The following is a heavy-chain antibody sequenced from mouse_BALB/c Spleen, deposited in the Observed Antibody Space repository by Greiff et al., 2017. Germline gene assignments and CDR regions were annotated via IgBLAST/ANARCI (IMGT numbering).Heavy chain of an antibody. J-gene: IGHJ3*01. Sequence: DVHLVESGGGLVQPGGSLKLSCAASGFTFSSYGMSWVRQTPDKRLELVATINSNGGSTYYPDSVKGRFTISRDNAKNTLYLQMSSLKSEDTAMYYCASLSLWGQGTLVTVSA. CDR3: ASLSL. D-gene: IGHD2-3*01. V-gene: IGHV5-6-3*01. CDR1: GFTFSSYG. CDR2: INSNGGST.